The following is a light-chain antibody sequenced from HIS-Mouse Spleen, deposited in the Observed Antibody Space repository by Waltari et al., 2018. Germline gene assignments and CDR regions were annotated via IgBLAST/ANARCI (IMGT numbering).Light chain of an antibody. J-gene: IGKJ2*01. Sequence: DIQLTPSPSTLSASVGDRVTITCRDSQRISSWLAWYQQKPGKAPKLLIYKASSLESGVPSRFSGSGSGTEFTLTISSLQPDDFATYYCQQYNSYSHTFGQGTKLEIK. CDR3: QQYNSYSHT. CDR2: KAS. V-gene: IGKV1-5*03. CDR1: QRISSW.